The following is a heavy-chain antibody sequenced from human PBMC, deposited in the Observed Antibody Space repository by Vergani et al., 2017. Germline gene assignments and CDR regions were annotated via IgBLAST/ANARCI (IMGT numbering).Heavy chain of an antibody. D-gene: IGHD5-12*01. J-gene: IGHJ4*02. CDR3: TKGSRGYTGYFFDY. CDR2: ISWNSGVV. Sequence: EVQLLESGGGLAQPGGSLRLSCEASGITFWKFGMHWVRQGPGKGLEWVSGISWNSGVVDYADSVRGRFTISRDNSKNTLHLQMNSLRADDTAVYYCTKGSRGYTGYFFDYWGQGTLATVSS. CDR1: GITFWKFG. V-gene: IGHV3-9*01.